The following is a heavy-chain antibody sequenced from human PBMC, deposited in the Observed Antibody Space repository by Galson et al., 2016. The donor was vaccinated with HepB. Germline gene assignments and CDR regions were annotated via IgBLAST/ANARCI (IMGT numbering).Heavy chain of an antibody. CDR2: IRTEPFNYAT. CDR1: GFTVGNNY. V-gene: IGHV3-73*01. Sequence: SLRLSCAASGFTVGNNYMSWVRQASGKGLEFVGRIRTEPFNYATTYGASVKGRFTISRDDSKSTVYLQMNSLKTEDSAVYYCTRQGKTSLAGTGFDYWGQGARVTVSS. J-gene: IGHJ4*02. CDR3: TRQGKTSLAGTGFDY. D-gene: IGHD6-19*01.